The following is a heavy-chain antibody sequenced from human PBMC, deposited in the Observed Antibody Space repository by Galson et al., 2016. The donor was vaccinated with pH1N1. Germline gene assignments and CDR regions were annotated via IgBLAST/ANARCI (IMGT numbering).Heavy chain of an antibody. CDR2: ISTEGSSV. CDR1: GFTFSSFW. V-gene: IGHV3-74*01. CDR3: ARVRLILPGDPTGYFDL. Sequence: SLRLSCAASGFTFSSFWMHWVRQVPGKGLVWVSRISTEGSSVSYADSVKGRFTISRDNARSTLYLEMNRLTAEDTALYYCARVRLILPGDPTGYFDLWGQGALVTVSS. D-gene: IGHD7-27*01. J-gene: IGHJ4*02.